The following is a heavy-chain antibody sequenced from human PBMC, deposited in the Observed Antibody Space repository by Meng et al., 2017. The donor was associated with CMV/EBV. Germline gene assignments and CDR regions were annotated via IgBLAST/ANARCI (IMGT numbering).Heavy chain of an antibody. CDR1: GCSISCYD. J-gene: IGHJ4*02. Sequence: LAWAPVLVKPSETLSLSCTVAGCSISCYDWSWIPHPAGKGLDWIGRIYTSGSTNYNPSLKSRVTMSVDTSKNQFSLKLSSVTAADTAVYYCARGTEVDYGDYVGLDYWGQGTLVTVAS. V-gene: IGHV4-4*07. CDR3: ARGTEVDYGDYVGLDY. D-gene: IGHD4-17*01. CDR2: IYTSGST.